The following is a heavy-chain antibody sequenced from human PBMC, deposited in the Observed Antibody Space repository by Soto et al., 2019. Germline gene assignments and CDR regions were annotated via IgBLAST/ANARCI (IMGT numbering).Heavy chain of an antibody. D-gene: IGHD4-17*01. CDR3: SKGDYGGNSPYWYFDL. J-gene: IGHJ2*01. CDR1: GVTFSKYA. Sequence: GGSLRLSCAVSGVTFSKYAMSWVRQAPGKGPKRVSAISGSGGLTYYPDPVKGRYTISRHNSKNTLTIQMNRLKAEDTATYYCSKGDYGGNSPYWYFDLW. CDR2: ISGSGGLT. V-gene: IGHV3-23*01.